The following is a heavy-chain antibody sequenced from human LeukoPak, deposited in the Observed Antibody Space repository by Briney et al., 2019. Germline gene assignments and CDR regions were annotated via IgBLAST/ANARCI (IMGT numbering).Heavy chain of an antibody. V-gene: IGHV4-59*01. Sequence: PSETLSLTCTVSGGSISSYYWSWIRQPPGKGLEWIGYVYYNGRTNYNPSLESRVTISVDTSKNQFSLKLSSVTAADTAVYYCARTFSESYYYYGMDVWGQGTTVTVSS. CDR2: VYYNGRT. CDR3: ARTFSESYYYYGMDV. J-gene: IGHJ6*02. CDR1: GGSISSYY. D-gene: IGHD1-26*01.